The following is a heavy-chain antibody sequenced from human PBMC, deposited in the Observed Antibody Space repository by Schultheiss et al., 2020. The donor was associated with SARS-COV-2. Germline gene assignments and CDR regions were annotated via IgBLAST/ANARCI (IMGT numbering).Heavy chain of an antibody. CDR2: ISWNSGSI. V-gene: IGHV3-9*01. D-gene: IGHD1-26*01. CDR1: GFTFSSYA. Sequence: GGSLRLSCAASGFTFSSYAMHWVRQAPGKGLEWVSGISWNSGSIGYADSVKGRFTISRDNAKNSLYLQMNSLRAEDTAVYYCARTVTVIVGATRADAFDIWGQGTMVTVSS. J-gene: IGHJ3*02. CDR3: ARTVTVIVGATRADAFDI.